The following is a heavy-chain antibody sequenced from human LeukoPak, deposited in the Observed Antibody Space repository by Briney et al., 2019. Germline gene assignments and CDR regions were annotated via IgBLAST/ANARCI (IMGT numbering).Heavy chain of an antibody. CDR2: IRYDGINK. D-gene: IGHD3-10*01. Sequence: GGSLRLSCAASGLTFSNYDMHWVRQAPGKGLEWVAFIRYDGINKDYTDSVKGRFTISRDHSKNTLYLQMNSLRVEDTALYYCAKNRASGSYYFDYWGQGTLVTVSS. CDR1: GLTFSNYD. J-gene: IGHJ4*02. V-gene: IGHV3-30*02. CDR3: AKNRASGSYYFDY.